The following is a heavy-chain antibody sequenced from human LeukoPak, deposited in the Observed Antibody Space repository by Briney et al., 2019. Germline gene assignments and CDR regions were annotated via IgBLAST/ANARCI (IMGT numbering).Heavy chain of an antibody. Sequence: GASVKVSCKASGYTFTSYYMHWVRQAPGQGLEWMGIINPSGGSTSYAQKFQGRVTMTRDTSTSTVYTELSSLRSEDTAVYYCARDGGGYSYGYWFDPWGQGTLVTVSS. D-gene: IGHD5-18*01. CDR3: ARDGGGYSYGYWFDP. V-gene: IGHV1-46*01. CDR2: INPSGGST. J-gene: IGHJ5*02. CDR1: GYTFTSYY.